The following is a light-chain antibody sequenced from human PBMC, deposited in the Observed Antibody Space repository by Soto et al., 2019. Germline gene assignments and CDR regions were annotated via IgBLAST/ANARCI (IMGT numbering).Light chain of an antibody. CDR2: GAS. Sequence: EIVLTQSPGTLSLSPGERATLSCRASQTINNRYLAWYQQKPGQAPRLLIYGASSRATGIPDRFSGSGSGTDFTLTISRLEPEDFAVYYCHQFASSPGFTFGPGTKVDIK. J-gene: IGKJ3*01. CDR1: QTINNRY. V-gene: IGKV3-20*01. CDR3: HQFASSPGFT.